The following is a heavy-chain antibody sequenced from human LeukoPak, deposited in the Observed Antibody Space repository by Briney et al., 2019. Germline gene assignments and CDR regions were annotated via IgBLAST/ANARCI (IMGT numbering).Heavy chain of an antibody. CDR2: IHYSGST. Sequence: SETLSLTCAVYGGSFSGYYWSWIRQPAGKGLEWIGCIHYSGSTNYKPSLKSRVTISVDTSKNQFSLRLTSMTAADTAMYYCARVRRGIDYWGQGTLVTVSS. CDR3: ARVRRGIDY. J-gene: IGHJ4*02. D-gene: IGHD3-16*01. CDR1: GGSFSGYY. V-gene: IGHV4-59*01.